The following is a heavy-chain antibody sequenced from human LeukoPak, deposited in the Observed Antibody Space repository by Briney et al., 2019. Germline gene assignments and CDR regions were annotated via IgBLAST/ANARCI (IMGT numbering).Heavy chain of an antibody. D-gene: IGHD2-2*01. CDR2: ISGIGGST. J-gene: IGHJ5*02. CDR1: GFTFSSYA. V-gene: IGHV3-23*01. CDR3: AKGVVPAAHRTLTHSWFDP. Sequence: GGSLRLSCAASGFTFSSYAMSWVRQAPGKWLEWVSAISGIGGSTYYADSVKGRFTISRDNSKNTLYLQMNSLRAEDTAVYYCAKGVVPAAHRTLTHSWFDPWGQGTLVTVSS.